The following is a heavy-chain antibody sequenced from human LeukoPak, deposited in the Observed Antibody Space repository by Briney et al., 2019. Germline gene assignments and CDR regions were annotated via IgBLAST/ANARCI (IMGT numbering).Heavy chain of an antibody. CDR2: IYYSGST. Sequence: SETLSLTCTVSGGSISSYYWSWIRLPPGKGLEWIGYIYYSGSTNYNPSLKSRVTISVDTSKNQFSLKLSSVTAADTAVYYCARRRQHYDYWGQGTLVTVSS. V-gene: IGHV4-59*08. CDR3: ARRRQHYDY. D-gene: IGHD6-13*01. CDR1: GGSISSYY. J-gene: IGHJ4*02.